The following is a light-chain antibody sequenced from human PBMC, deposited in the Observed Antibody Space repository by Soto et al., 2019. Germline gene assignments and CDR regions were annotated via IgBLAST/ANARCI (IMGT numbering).Light chain of an antibody. J-gene: IGKJ1*01. CDR2: AAS. CDR3: QKYHSGRWT. V-gene: IGKV1-27*01. Sequence: DIQMTQSPSSLSASVGDRVTITCRASQGITNYLAWYQQKPGKVPKLLIYAASTLQSGVPSRFSGRGSGTDFTLTISSLQPEDVATYYCQKYHSGRWTFGQGTKVEIK. CDR1: QGITNY.